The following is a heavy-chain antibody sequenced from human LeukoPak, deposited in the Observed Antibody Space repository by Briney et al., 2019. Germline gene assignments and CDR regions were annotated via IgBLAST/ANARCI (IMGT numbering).Heavy chain of an antibody. CDR1: EFSVGSNY. CDR2: LSSSGSAF. J-gene: IGHJ4*02. CDR3: ARSARLMKGVVEVTALDD. V-gene: IGHV3-48*03. D-gene: IGHD3-3*01. Sequence: GGSLILSCAASEFSVGSNYMNWVRQAPGKGLEWIAYLSSSGSAFSYADSVKGRFTIARDNAKNSVYLEMNSLRADDTAVYYCARSARLMKGVVEVTALDDWGQGTLVTVSS.